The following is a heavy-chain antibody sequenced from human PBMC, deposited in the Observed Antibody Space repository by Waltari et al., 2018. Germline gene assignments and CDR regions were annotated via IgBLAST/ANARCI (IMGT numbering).Heavy chain of an antibody. J-gene: IGHJ4*02. CDR3: ARVSKGIHFDY. Sequence: EVQLVESGGGLVQPGGSLRLSCTASGFTLFNYWMGWVRQAPGKGLQWVAYIKEDGTEESYLDSLKGRFTISRDDAKNSLHLQMNSLRVEDTAIYYCARVSKGIHFDYWGQGTLVTVSS. CDR1: GFTLFNYW. CDR2: IKEDGTEE. V-gene: IGHV3-7*04.